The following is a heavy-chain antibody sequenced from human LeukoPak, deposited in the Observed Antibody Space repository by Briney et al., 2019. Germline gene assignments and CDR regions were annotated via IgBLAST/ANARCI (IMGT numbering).Heavy chain of an antibody. Sequence: SETLSLTCAVYGGSFSGYYWSWIRQPPGKGLEWIGEINHSGSPNYNPSLKSRVTISIDTSKNQFSLKLSPVTAADTAVYYCARDLSDYYGSGSYRPIDAFDIWGQGTMVTISS. V-gene: IGHV4-34*01. D-gene: IGHD3-10*01. J-gene: IGHJ3*02. CDR3: ARDLSDYYGSGSYRPIDAFDI. CDR2: INHSGSP. CDR1: GGSFSGYY.